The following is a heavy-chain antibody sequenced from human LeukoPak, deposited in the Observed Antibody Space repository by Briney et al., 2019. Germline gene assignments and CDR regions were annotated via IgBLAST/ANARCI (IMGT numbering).Heavy chain of an antibody. CDR1: GGSIGSGDYY. D-gene: IGHD3-10*01. CDR2: IYYSGRS. J-gene: IGHJ5*02. Sequence: PSETLSLTCTVSGGSIGSGDYYWSWIRQYPGKGLEWIGYIYYSGRSSYNPSLKSRLSISVDTSENQFSLKLTSVTAADTAIYYCARESQSGWFDPWGQGTLVTVSS. CDR3: ARESQSGWFDP. V-gene: IGHV4-31*03.